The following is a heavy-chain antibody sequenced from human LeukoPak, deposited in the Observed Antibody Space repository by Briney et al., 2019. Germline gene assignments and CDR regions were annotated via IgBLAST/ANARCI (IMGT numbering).Heavy chain of an antibody. J-gene: IGHJ4*02. CDR2: LYSGGST. D-gene: IGHD6-19*01. CDR3: ATNSKVAGTSLIAN. Sequence: PGGSLRLSCAASGFTFSSYGMTWVRQAPGKGREWVSILYSGGSTYYADSVKGRFTISRVNSKNTLYLQMNSLRAEDTAVYYCATNSKVAGTSLIANWGQGTLVTVSS. CDR1: GFTFSSYG. V-gene: IGHV3-66*01.